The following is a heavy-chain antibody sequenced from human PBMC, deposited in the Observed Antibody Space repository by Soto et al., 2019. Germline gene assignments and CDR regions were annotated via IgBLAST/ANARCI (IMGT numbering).Heavy chain of an antibody. CDR2: ISGGSSYT. D-gene: IGHD2-21*01. J-gene: IGHJ4*02. Sequence: QVQLVESGGGLVKPGGSLRLACAASGFSFGDSYMSWVRQAPGKGLEWLSYISGGSSYTNYADSVKGQFTISRDNAKRSLYLEMNSLRADDTAVYYCAKTIVAASGYYFDHWGQGNVVTVSS. CDR3: AKTIVAASGYYFDH. CDR1: GFSFGDSY. V-gene: IGHV3-11*06.